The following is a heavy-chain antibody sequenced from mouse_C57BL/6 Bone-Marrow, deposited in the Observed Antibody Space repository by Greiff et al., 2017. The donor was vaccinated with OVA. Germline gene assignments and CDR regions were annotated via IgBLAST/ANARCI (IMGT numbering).Heavy chain of an antibody. CDR3: ARSGDYPAWFAY. Sequence: QVQLQQPGAELVKPGASVKLSCKASGYTFTSYWMHWVKQRPGRGLEWIGRIDPTSGGTKYNEKFKSKATMTVDKPSSTAYMQLSSLTSEDSAVYYCARSGDYPAWFAYWGQGTLVTVSA. D-gene: IGHD2-4*01. J-gene: IGHJ3*01. V-gene: IGHV1-72*01. CDR1: GYTFTSYW. CDR2: IDPTSGGT.